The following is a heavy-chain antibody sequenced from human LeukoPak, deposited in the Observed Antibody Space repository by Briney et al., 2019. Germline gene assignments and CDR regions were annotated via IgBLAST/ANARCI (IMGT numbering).Heavy chain of an antibody. J-gene: IGHJ6*02. V-gene: IGHV3-48*04. CDR1: GFTFSTYS. CDR2: ISSSGSTI. CDR3: ARAGQWLIYYYGMDV. D-gene: IGHD6-19*01. Sequence: PGGSLRLSCRVSGFTFSTYSMNWVRQAPGKGLEWVSYISSSGSTIYYADSVKGRFTISRDNAKNSLYLQMNSLRAEDTAVYYCARAGQWLIYYYGMDVWGQGTTVTVSS.